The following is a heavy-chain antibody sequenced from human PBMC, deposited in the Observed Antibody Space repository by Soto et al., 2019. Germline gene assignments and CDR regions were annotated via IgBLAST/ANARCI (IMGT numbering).Heavy chain of an antibody. J-gene: IGHJ5*02. V-gene: IGHV2-26*04. D-gene: IGHD6-13*01. CDR2: IFSNDEK. CDR1: GFSLSNAGLG. Sequence: QVTVKESGPVLVKPTETLTLTCTVSGFSLSNAGLGVSWIRQPPGKALEWLAHIFSNDEKSYSTSLKSRLTISKDTSKSQVLLIMTNMDPVDTATYYCASTYSTSWYWFDHWGQGTLVTVSS. CDR3: ASTYSTSWYWFDH.